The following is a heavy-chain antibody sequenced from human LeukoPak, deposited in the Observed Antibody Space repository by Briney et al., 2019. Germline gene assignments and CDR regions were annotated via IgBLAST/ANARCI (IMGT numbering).Heavy chain of an antibody. CDR3: ARVQTSTPRYYYGSGSYYNYNYYYYMDV. V-gene: IGHV4-39*07. CDR2: IYYSGST. J-gene: IGHJ6*03. Sequence: SETLSLTCTVSGGSISSSSYYWGWIRQPPGKGLEWIGSIYYSGSTYYNPSLKSRVTISVDTSKNQFSLKLSSVTAADTAVYYCARVQTSTPRYYYGSGSYYNYNYYYYMDVWGKGPRSPSP. CDR1: GGSISSSSYY. D-gene: IGHD3-10*01.